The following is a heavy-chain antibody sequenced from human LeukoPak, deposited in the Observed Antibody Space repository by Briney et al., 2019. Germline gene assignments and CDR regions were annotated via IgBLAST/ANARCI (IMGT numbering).Heavy chain of an antibody. V-gene: IGHV3-23*01. CDR2: ISGSGGNT. CDR1: GFTFSSHA. J-gene: IGHJ4*02. CDR3: AKDPILTGYYSTFDY. Sequence: GGSLRLSCAASGFTFSSHAMSWVRQAPGKGLEWVSAISGSGGNTDYADSVKGRLTISRDNSKNTLYLQMNSLRAEDTAVYYCAKDPILTGYYSTFDYWGQGTLVTVSS. D-gene: IGHD3-9*01.